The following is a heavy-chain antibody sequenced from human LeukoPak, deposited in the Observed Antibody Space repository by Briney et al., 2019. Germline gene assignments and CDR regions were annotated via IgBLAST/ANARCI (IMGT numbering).Heavy chain of an antibody. J-gene: IGHJ4*02. V-gene: IGHV1-2*02. D-gene: IGHD3-10*01. Sequence: ASVKVSCKASGYTFTGHSMHWVRPAPGQGLEWMGCINPNSGGTNYAQKFQGRVTMTRDTSISTAYMELSRRRSDDTAVYYCARDVLWFGESFDYWGQGTLVTVSS. CDR2: INPNSGGT. CDR3: ARDVLWFGESFDY. CDR1: GYTFTGHS.